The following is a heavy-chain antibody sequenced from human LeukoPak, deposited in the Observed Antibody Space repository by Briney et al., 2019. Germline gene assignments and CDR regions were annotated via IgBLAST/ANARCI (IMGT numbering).Heavy chain of an antibody. CDR3: ARGAYCGSASCYVTD. CDR2: IYPSGST. D-gene: IGHD2-2*01. CDR1: GGSISDYF. J-gene: IGHJ4*02. V-gene: IGHV4-4*07. Sequence: PSETLSLTCTVSGGSISDYFWTWIRQPAGKGLEWIGRIYPSGSTNYNPSLRSRVTILVDKSKNQFSLKLNSVTAADTAVSYCARGAYCGSASCYVTDWGQGTLVTVSS.